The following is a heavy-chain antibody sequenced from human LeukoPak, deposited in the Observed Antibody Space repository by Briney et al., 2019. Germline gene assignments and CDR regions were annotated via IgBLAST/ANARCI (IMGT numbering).Heavy chain of an antibody. Sequence: GASVKVSCKASGYTFTGYYMHWVRQAPGQGLEWMGWINPNSGGTNYAQKFQGRVTMTRDTSISTAYMELSRLRSDDTAVYYCARGVQLQFYYYYGMDVWGQGTTVTVSS. J-gene: IGHJ6*02. V-gene: IGHV1-2*02. CDR1: GYTFTGYY. CDR3: ARGVQLQFYYYYGMDV. D-gene: IGHD4-11*01. CDR2: INPNSGGT.